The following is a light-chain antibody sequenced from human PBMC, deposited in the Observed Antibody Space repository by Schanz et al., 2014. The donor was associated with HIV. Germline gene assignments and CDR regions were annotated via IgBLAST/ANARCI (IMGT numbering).Light chain of an antibody. Sequence: QSVLTQPASVSGSPGQSISISCTGTSGDVGSYNYVSWYQQHPGKAPQLMIYDVSNRATGVSDRFSGSKSDNTASLTISGLQADDEADYYCCSYADGGTYVFGSGTKLTDL. CDR2: DVS. J-gene: IGLJ1*01. V-gene: IGLV2-23*02. CDR1: SGDVGSYNY. CDR3: CSYADGGTYV.